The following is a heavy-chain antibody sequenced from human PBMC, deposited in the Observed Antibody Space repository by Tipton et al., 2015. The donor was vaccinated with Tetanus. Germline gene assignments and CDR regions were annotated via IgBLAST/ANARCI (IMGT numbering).Heavy chain of an antibody. CDR1: GGSFSGNY. Sequence: TLSLTCDVSGGSFSGNYWSWIRQSPGKGLEWIGEINHRGGTMYNPSLKSRVTISGDTSKNQFSLKLASVTAADTAVYFCARANFDFSKKGPFDSWGQGILVIVSA. CDR2: INHRGGT. V-gene: IGHV4-34*01. J-gene: IGHJ4*02. D-gene: IGHD3-3*01. CDR3: ARANFDFSKKGPFDS.